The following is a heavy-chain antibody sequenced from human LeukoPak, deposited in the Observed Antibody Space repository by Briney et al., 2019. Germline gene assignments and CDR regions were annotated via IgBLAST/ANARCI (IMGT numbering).Heavy chain of an antibody. CDR1: GFTFSDYY. CDR2: ISSSGSTI. J-gene: IGHJ5*02. V-gene: IGHV3-11*01. Sequence: GGSLRLSCAASGFTFSDYYMSWIRQAPGKGLEWVSYISSSGSTIYYADSVKGRFTIPRDYAKNSLYLQMNSLRAEDTAVYYCARASVAGILGWFDPWGQGTLVTVSS. D-gene: IGHD6-19*01. CDR3: ARASVAGILGWFDP.